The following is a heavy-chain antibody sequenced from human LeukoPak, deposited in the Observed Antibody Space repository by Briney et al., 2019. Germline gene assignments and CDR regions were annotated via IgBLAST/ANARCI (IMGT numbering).Heavy chain of an antibody. CDR2: IYTSGST. D-gene: IGHD4-11*01. V-gene: IGHV4-4*07. Sequence: SETLSLTCTVSGGSISSYYWSWIRQPAGKGLEWIGRIYTSGSTNYNPSLKSRVTMSVDTSKNQFSLKLSSVTAADTAVYYYARDYHPDYSNYKVHWYFDLWGRGTLVTVSS. CDR1: GGSISSYY. CDR3: ARDYHPDYSNYKVHWYFDL. J-gene: IGHJ2*01.